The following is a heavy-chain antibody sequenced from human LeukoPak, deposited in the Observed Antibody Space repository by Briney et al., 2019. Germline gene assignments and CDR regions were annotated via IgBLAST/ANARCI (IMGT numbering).Heavy chain of an antibody. Sequence: GGSLRLSCGASGFTFSTYGMTWVRQAPGKGLEWVSGMNDSGTNTYYADSVKGRFTISRDNSKNTLYLQMNSLRAEDTAVYYCAKGGAVSSKSITMVRGTRRYYYYMDVWGKGTTVTISS. CDR2: MNDSGTNT. CDR3: AKGGAVSSKSITMVRGTRRYYYYMDV. D-gene: IGHD3-10*01. CDR1: GFTFSTYG. V-gene: IGHV3-23*01. J-gene: IGHJ6*03.